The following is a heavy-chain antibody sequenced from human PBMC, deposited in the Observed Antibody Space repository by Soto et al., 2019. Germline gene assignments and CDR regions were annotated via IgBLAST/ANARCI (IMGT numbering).Heavy chain of an antibody. J-gene: IGHJ6*02. CDR1: GYTFTRYG. CDR3: ARGGGPYYYDSSGPEFYYYYYGMDV. D-gene: IGHD3-22*01. Sequence: ASVKVSCKASGYTFTRYGISWVRQAPGQGLEWMGWISAYNGNTNYAQKLQGRVTMTTDTSTSTAYMELRSLRSDDTAVYYCARGGGPYYYDSSGPEFYYYYYGMDVWGQGTTVTVSS. CDR2: ISAYNGNT. V-gene: IGHV1-18*01.